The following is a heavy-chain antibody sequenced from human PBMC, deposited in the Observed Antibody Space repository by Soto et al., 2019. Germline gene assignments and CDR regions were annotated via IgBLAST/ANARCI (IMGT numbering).Heavy chain of an antibody. CDR3: ARRVAGTLDY. V-gene: IGHV1-18*01. Sequence: GASVKVSCKTSGYIFAKYGISWVRQAPGQGLEWMGWISGYTGNTNYAQKFQGRVTITADESTSTAYMELSSLRSEDTAVYYCARRVAGTLDYWGQGTLVTVSS. J-gene: IGHJ4*02. CDR1: GYIFAKYG. D-gene: IGHD6-13*01. CDR2: ISGYTGNT.